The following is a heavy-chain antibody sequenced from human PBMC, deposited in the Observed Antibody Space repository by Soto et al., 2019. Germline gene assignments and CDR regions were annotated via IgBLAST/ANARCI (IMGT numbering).Heavy chain of an antibody. Sequence: ASVKVSCKASGYTFTSYDINWVRQATGQGLEWMGWISANNGNTNYAQKFQGRVTMTTDTSTSTAYMELRSLRSDDTAVYYCARDTLPLSYYYYYMDVWGKGTTVTVSS. CDR3: ARDTLPLSYYYYYMDV. V-gene: IGHV1-18*01. CDR1: GYTFTSYD. J-gene: IGHJ6*03. CDR2: ISANNGNT.